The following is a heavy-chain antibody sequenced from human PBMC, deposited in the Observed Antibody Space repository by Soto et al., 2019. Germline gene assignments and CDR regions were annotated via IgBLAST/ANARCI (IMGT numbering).Heavy chain of an antibody. Sequence: GGSLRLSCAASGFTFSNYAMSWVRQAPGKGLEWVSAIRGSGSSTYYADSVKGRFTISRDNAKNSLYLQMNSLRAEDTAVYYCATHEVAAAPDWGQGTLVTVSS. CDR2: IRGSGSST. CDR1: GFTFSNYA. D-gene: IGHD2-2*01. J-gene: IGHJ4*02. V-gene: IGHV3-23*01. CDR3: ATHEVAAAPD.